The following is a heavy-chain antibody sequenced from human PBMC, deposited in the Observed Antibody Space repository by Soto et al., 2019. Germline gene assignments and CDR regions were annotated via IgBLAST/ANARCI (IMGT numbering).Heavy chain of an antibody. CDR2: IIPIFGTA. CDR3: ARDLITIFGVVIIGMDV. CDR1: GGTFSSYA. D-gene: IGHD3-3*01. Sequence: SVKVSCKASGGTFSSYAISWVRQAPGQGLEWMGGIIPIFGTANYAQKFQGRVTITADESTSTAYMELSSLRSEDMAVYYCARDLITIFGVVIIGMDVWGQGTTVTVSS. J-gene: IGHJ6*02. V-gene: IGHV1-69*13.